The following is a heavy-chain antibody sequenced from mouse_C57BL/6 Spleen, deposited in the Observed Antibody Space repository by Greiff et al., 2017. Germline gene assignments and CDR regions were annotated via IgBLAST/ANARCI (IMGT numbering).Heavy chain of an antibody. CDR3: ARGELGPFAY. Sequence: PSDSYTNYNHKVKGKATLTVNTTSTTAYMQLSSRTSEDSAVYYCARGELGPFAYWGKGTLVTVSA. J-gene: IGHJ3*01. D-gene: IGHD4-1*01. V-gene: IGHV1-50*01. CDR2: PSDSYT.